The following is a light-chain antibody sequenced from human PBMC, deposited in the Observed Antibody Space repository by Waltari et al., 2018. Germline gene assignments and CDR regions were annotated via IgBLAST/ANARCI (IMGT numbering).Light chain of an antibody. CDR2: EVS. CDR1: NNDVGGYNY. J-gene: IGLJ1*01. V-gene: IGLV2-14*01. CDR3: TSKTGTITYV. Sequence: QSALTQPASVSGSPGQSITISCTGTNNDVGGYNYVSWYQQYAGKAPKLMIYEVSNRPSGVSNSFSGSKSSTTASLTISGLQAEDEADYYCTSKTGTITYVFGTGTKVTVL.